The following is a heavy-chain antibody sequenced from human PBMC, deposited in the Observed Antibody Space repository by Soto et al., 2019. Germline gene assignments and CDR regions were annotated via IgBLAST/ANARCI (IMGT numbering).Heavy chain of an antibody. V-gene: IGHV1-69*13. CDR1: GGTFSRYA. CDR3: ARENLVPCNYCYYRMED. J-gene: IGHJ6*02. Sequence: SVKVSCKASGGTFSRYAISWVRQAPGQGLEWMGGIIPIFGTANYAQKFQGRVTITADESTSTAYMELSSLRSEDTAVYYCARENLVPCNYCYYRMEDWGQGTTVTVSS. CDR2: IIPIFGTA. D-gene: IGHD6-13*01.